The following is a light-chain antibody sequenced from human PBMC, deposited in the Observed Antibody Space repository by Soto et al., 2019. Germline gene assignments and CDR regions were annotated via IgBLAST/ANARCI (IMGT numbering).Light chain of an antibody. V-gene: IGLV2-23*02. CDR3: CLYGGSSNYVV. J-gene: IGLJ2*01. CDR2: EVT. Sequence: QSALTQPASVSGSPGQSITISCTGTSSDVGKYNFVSWYRQHPGKVPKLIIFEVTKRPSGVSNRFSGSRSGNTASLTISVLQAEDEADYYCCLYGGSSNYVVFGGGTKLTVL. CDR1: SSDVGKYNF.